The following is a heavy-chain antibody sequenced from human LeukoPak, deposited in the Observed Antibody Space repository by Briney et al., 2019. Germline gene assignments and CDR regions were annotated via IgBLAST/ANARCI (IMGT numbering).Heavy chain of an antibody. Sequence: GGSLRLSCAASGFTFSTYTMSWVRQAPGKGLEWVSAINTGGCTSSADSVKGRFTISRDNSESTLYLQMNSLRAEDTAVYYCAREVSYCTNDVCFFWFDPWGQGTLVTVSS. D-gene: IGHD2-8*01. CDR3: AREVSYCTNDVCFFWFDP. V-gene: IGHV3-23*01. CDR2: INTGGCT. CDR1: GFTFSTYT. J-gene: IGHJ5*02.